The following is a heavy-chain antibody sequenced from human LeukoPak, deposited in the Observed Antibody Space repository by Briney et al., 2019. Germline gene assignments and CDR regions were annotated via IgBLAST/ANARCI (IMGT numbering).Heavy chain of an antibody. CDR2: ISAYNGNT. J-gene: IGHJ5*02. CDR1: GYTFTSYG. Sequence: ASVKVSCKASGYTFTSYGISWVRQAPGQGLEWMGWISAYNGNTNYAQKLQGRVTMTTDTSTSTAYMELRSLRSDDTAVYYCARDWYNCSSTSCSKGFDPWGQGALVTVSS. CDR3: ARDWYNCSSTSCSKGFDP. D-gene: IGHD2-2*01. V-gene: IGHV1-18*01.